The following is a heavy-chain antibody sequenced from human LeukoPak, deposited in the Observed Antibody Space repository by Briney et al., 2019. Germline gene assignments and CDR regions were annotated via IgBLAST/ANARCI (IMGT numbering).Heavy chain of an antibody. Sequence: GGSLRLSCAASGFTFSSYGMHWARQAPGKGLEWVAVIWNDGSDKYYADSVKGRFTISRDNSKNTLYLQMNSLRAEDTAVYYCAKPTRGSGSFLIDFWGQRTLVTVSS. J-gene: IGHJ4*02. CDR2: IWNDGSDK. CDR1: GFTFSSYG. D-gene: IGHD1-26*01. CDR3: AKPTRGSGSFLIDF. V-gene: IGHV3-33*06.